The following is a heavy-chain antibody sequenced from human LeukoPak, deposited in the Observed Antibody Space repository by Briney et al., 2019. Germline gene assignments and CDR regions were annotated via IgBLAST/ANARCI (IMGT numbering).Heavy chain of an antibody. CDR2: IIPIFGTA. CDR3: ARVGKGEQLPQNWFDP. Sequence: SVKVSCKASGGTFSSYAISWVRQAPGQGLEWMGGIIPIFGTANYAQKFQGRVTITADESTSTAYMELSSLRSEDTAVYYCARVGKGEQLPQNWFDPWGQGTLVTVSS. J-gene: IGHJ5*02. D-gene: IGHD6-13*01. V-gene: IGHV1-69*13. CDR1: GGTFSSYA.